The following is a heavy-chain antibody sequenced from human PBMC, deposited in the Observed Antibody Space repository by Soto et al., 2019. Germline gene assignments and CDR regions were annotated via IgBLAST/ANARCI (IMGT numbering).Heavy chain of an antibody. CDR3: ARRRITMIVVVFDAFEI. Sequence: SETLSLTCTVSGGSISSSYWWRWVRQPPGKGLEWIGEIYQSGNTNYNPSLKSRVTISVDKSKNQFSLKLSSVTAADAAVYYCARRRITMIVVVFDAFEIWGQGTMVT. CDR1: GGSISSSYW. V-gene: IGHV4-4*02. CDR2: IYQSGNT. J-gene: IGHJ3*02. D-gene: IGHD3-22*01.